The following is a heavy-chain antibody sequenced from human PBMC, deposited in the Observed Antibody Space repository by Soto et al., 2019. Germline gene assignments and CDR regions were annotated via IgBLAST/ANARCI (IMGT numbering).Heavy chain of an antibody. V-gene: IGHV4-34*01. D-gene: IGHD2-2*02. CDR1: GGSFSGYY. J-gene: IGHJ5*02. Sequence: PSETLSLTCAVYGGSFSGYYWSWIRQPPGKGLEWIGEINHSGSTNYNPSLKSRVTISVDTSKNQFSLKLSSVTAADTAVYYCARAGYSRYQLLYRWFDHWGQGTLVTVSS. CDR2: INHSGST. CDR3: ARAGYSRYQLLYRWFDH.